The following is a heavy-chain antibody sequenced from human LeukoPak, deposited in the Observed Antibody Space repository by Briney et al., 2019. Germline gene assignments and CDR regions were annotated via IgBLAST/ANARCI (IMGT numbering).Heavy chain of an antibody. CDR2: INPNSGGT. D-gene: IGHD1-26*01. CDR3: AREGPIVGATHLVDY. J-gene: IGHJ4*02. CDR1: GYTFTDYY. V-gene: IGHV1-2*02. Sequence: GASVKVSCKASGYTFTDYYMHWVRQAPRQRLEWMGWINPNSGGTNYAQKFQGRVTMTRDTSISTAYMELSRLRSDDTAVYYCAREGPIVGATHLVDYWGQGTLVTVSS.